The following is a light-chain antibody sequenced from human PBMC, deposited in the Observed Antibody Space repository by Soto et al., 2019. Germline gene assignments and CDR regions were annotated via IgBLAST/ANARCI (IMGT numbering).Light chain of an antibody. CDR2: AAS. V-gene: IGKV1-12*01. CDR3: QQAHTFPWT. CDR1: QDISTR. Sequence: DIQLTQSPSSVSASVGDRVTITCRASQDISTRLAWYQQKPGTAPKLLIYAASTSGSGVPSRFSGSGSGTDFSLTVSSLQSEDFATYFCQQAHTFPWTFGQGTKVDIK. J-gene: IGKJ1*01.